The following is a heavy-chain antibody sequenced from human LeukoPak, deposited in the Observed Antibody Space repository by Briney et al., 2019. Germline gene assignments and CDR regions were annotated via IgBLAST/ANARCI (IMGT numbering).Heavy chain of an antibody. V-gene: IGHV5-51*01. CDR1: GYSFTSYW. Sequence: GESLKISCKGSGYSFTSYWIGWVRQMPGKGLEWMGIIYPGDSDARYSPSFQGQVTISADKSINTAYLKWNSLKASDTAMYYCARRTVDTPLLEFWGQGTLVTVSS. D-gene: IGHD5-18*01. J-gene: IGHJ4*02. CDR3: ARRTVDTPLLEF. CDR2: IYPGDSDA.